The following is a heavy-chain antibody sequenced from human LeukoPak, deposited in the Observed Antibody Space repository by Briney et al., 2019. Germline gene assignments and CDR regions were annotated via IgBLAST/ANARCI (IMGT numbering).Heavy chain of an antibody. V-gene: IGHV4-59*10. CDR2: ISTSGST. CDR1: GGSFSGYY. CDR3: ARVRYSDSSVLTRKRSYYFDY. D-gene: IGHD3-22*01. Sequence: KTSETLSLTCAVYGGSFSGYYWSWIRQPAGKGLESIGHISTSGSTNYNPFLKSRVTMSVDTSKNQFSLKLSSVTAADTAVYYRARVRYSDSSVLTRKRSYYFDYWGQGTLVTVSS. J-gene: IGHJ4*02.